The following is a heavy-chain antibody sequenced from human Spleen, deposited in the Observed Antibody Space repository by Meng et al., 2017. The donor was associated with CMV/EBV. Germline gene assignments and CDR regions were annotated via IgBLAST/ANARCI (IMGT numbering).Heavy chain of an antibody. Sequence: GESLKISCKGSGFNFTSSAMHWVRQAPGRGLDWMAAISYDGSDQDYADSVKGRFSISRDNSKNTLYLQMTSLRSEDSTVYYCSRQEYGFDIWGQGTMVTVSS. CDR3: SRQEYGFDI. J-gene: IGHJ3*02. CDR2: ISYDGSDQ. CDR1: GFNFTSSA. V-gene: IGHV3-30*04.